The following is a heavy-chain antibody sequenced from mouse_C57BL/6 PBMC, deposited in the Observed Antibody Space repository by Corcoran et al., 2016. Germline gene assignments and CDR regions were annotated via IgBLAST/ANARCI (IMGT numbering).Heavy chain of an antibody. J-gene: IGHJ3*01. V-gene: IGHV9-3*01. CDR1: GYTFTTYG. CDR3: ARWDDYVFAY. CDR2: INTYSGVP. D-gene: IGHD2-4*01. Sequence: QIQLVQSGPELKKPGETVKISCKASGYTFTTYGMSWVKQAPGKGLKWMGWINTYSGVPTYADDFKGRFAFSLETSASTAYLQINKLKNEDTATYFCARWDDYVFAYWGQGTLVTVSA.